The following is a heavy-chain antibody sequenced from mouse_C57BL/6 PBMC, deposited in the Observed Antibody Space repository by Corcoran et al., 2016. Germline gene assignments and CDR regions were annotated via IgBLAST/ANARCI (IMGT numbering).Heavy chain of an antibody. D-gene: IGHD1-1*01. V-gene: IGHV3-6*01. Sequence: DVQLQESGPGLVKPSQSLSLTCSVTGYSITSGYYWNWIRQFPGNKLEWMGYISYDGSNNYNPSLKNRISITRDTSKNQFFLKLNSVTTEDTATYYCARVSYYYGSSYAMDYWGQGTSVTVSS. CDR3: ARVSYYYGSSYAMDY. CDR1: GYSITSGYY. J-gene: IGHJ4*01. CDR2: ISYDGSN.